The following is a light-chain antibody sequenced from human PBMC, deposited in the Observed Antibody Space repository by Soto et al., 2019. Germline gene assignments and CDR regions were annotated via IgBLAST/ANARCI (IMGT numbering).Light chain of an antibody. CDR3: QQSYNTPRP. Sequence: DIQMTQSPSSLSASVGDRVTITCRTSQPISDYLNWYQQKPGKAPSLLIYTASSLQTGVPSRFSGSGSGTHFTLTISSLHPEDFATYYCQQSYNTPRPFGQGTQVEIK. J-gene: IGKJ1*01. V-gene: IGKV1-39*01. CDR2: TAS. CDR1: QPISDY.